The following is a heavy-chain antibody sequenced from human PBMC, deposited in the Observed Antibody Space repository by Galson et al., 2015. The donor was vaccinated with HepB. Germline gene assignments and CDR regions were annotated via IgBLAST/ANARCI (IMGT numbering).Heavy chain of an antibody. D-gene: IGHD3-3*01. V-gene: IGHV1-18*01. CDR3: ARSNYDFWSGYYTGAFDI. Sequence: SVKVSCKASGYTFTSYGISWVRQAPGQGLEWMGWISAYNGNTNYAQKLQGRVTMTTDTSTSTAYMELRSLRSDDTAVYYCARSNYDFWSGYYTGAFDIWGQGTMVTVSS. CDR2: ISAYNGNT. CDR1: GYTFTSYG. J-gene: IGHJ3*02.